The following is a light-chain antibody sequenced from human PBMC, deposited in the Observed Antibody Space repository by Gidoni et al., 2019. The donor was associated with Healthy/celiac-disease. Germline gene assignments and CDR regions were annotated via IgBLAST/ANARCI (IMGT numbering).Light chain of an antibody. CDR3: QQYYSYPLD. Sequence: AIRMTQSPSSFSASPGDRVTITCRASQGISSYLAWYQQKPGKAPKLLIYAASTMQSGVPSRFSGSGSGTDFTLTISCLQSEDFATYYCQQYYSYPLDFGGGTKVEIK. CDR2: AAS. CDR1: QGISSY. J-gene: IGKJ4*01. V-gene: IGKV1-8*01.